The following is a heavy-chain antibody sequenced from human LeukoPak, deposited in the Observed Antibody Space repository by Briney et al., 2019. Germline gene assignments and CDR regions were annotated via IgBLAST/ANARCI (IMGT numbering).Heavy chain of an antibody. Sequence: SETLSLTCTVSGGSFSSCSYYWGWIRQPPGKGLEWIGSIYYSGSTNYNPSLKGRVTISVDTSKNQFSLKLSSVTAADTAVYYCARLPFRGVIKDASYFDYWGQGTLVTVSS. CDR1: GGSFSSCSYY. CDR2: IYYSGST. V-gene: IGHV4-39*07. CDR3: ARLPFRGVIKDASYFDY. D-gene: IGHD3-10*01. J-gene: IGHJ4*02.